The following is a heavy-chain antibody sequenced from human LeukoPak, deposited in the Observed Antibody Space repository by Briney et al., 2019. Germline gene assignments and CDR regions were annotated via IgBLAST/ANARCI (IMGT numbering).Heavy chain of an antibody. J-gene: IGHJ3*02. Sequence: PGGSLRLSCAAFGFTFSSYWMNWVRQAPGKGLEWVANIKQDGSEKYYVDSVKGRFTISRDNAKNSLYLQMNSLRAEDTAVYYCARTSEYYGSGTGAFDIWGQGTMVTVSS. V-gene: IGHV3-7*03. D-gene: IGHD3-10*01. CDR3: ARTSEYYGSGTGAFDI. CDR1: GFTFSSYW. CDR2: IKQDGSEK.